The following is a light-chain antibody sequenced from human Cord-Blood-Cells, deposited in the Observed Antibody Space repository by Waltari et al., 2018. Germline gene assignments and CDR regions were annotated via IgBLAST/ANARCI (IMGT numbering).Light chain of an antibody. Sequence: QSALTQPRSVSGSPGQSVTISCTGTSSDVGGYNYVSWYQQHPGKAPQLMIYDVSKRPSGVPDRFSGSKSCNTASLTISGRQAEDEADYYCCSYAGSYTVVFGGGTKLTVL. CDR1: SSDVGGYNY. CDR3: CSYAGSYTVV. J-gene: IGLJ2*01. V-gene: IGLV2-11*01. CDR2: DVS.